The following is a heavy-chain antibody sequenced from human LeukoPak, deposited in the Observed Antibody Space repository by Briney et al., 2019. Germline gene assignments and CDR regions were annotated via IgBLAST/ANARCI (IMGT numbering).Heavy chain of an antibody. CDR2: FSHSGIT. CDR1: GASISRGSG. Sequence: SETLSLTCDVSGASISRGSGWSWVRQPPGKGLEWIGEFSHSGITNFNPSLKSRVTISVDKSSNQFSLNLISVTAADTAVYFCARNGGHNQEHWGQGTLVTVSS. D-gene: IGHD1-1*01. J-gene: IGHJ4*02. CDR3: ARNGGHNQEH. V-gene: IGHV4-4*02.